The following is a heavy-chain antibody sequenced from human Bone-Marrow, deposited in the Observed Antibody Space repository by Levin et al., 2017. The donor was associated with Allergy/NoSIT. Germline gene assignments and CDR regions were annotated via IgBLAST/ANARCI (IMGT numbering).Heavy chain of an antibody. V-gene: IGHV1-24*01. CDR2: FDPEDGET. CDR1: GYTLTELS. D-gene: IGHD5-24*01. CDR3: ATSRDGYKWSAFEH. J-gene: IGHJ3*01. Sequence: ASVKVSCKVSGYTLTELSMHWVRQAPGKGLEWMGGFDPEDGETFYAHKFQGRVTMTEDTSTDTAYMELSSLRSEDTAVYYCATSRDGYKWSAFEHWGQGTMVTVSS.